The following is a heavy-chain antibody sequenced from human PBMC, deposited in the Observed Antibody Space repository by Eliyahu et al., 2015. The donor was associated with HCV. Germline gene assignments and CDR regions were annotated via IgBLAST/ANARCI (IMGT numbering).Heavy chain of an antibody. CDR3: AREGGGISGSGWSDKPDY. V-gene: IGHV1-2*06. J-gene: IGHJ4*02. D-gene: IGHD6-19*01. CDR2: INPNSGGT. CDR1: GYTFTGYY. Sequence: VKVSCKASGYTFTGYYVHWVRQAPGQGLEWMGRINPNSGGTNYAQKFQGRVTMTRDTSISTVYMGLSSXRSDDTAVYYCAREGGGISGSGWSDKPDYWGQGTLVTVSS.